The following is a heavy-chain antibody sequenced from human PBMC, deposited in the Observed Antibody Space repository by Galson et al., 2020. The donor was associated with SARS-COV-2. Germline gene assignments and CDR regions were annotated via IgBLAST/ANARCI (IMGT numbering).Heavy chain of an antibody. Sequence: GSLRLSCAASGFRFKTYAMGWVRQAPGKGLEWVSLISSSGSSTYYADSVKGRFTLSRDNSKNTLSLQMNSLRAEDTAVYYCAKDTGDYGDHFDYWGQGTLVTVSS. CDR2: ISSSGSST. V-gene: IGHV3-23*01. D-gene: IGHD4-17*01. CDR1: GFRFKTYA. CDR3: AKDTGDYGDHFDY. J-gene: IGHJ4*02.